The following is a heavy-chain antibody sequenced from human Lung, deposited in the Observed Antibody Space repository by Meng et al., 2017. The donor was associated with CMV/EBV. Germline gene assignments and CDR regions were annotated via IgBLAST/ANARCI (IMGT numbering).Heavy chain of an antibody. CDR1: GYTFTGYY. Sequence: ASVKVSCKTSGYTFTGYYMHWVRQAPGQRFEWMGWINPNSGCTNYAQKFQGRLTMTRDTSISTAYMDLSSLRSDDTAVYYCARAVDIYCYTNGCYQTYYYYGMDVSGQRTTVTLSS. CDR2: INPNSGCT. D-gene: IGHD3-16*02. J-gene: IGHJ6*02. CDR3: ARAVDIYCYTNGCYQTYYYYGMDV. V-gene: IGHV1-2*02.